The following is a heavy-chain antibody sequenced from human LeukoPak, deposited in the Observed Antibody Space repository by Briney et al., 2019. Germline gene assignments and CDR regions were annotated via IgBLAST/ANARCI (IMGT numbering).Heavy chain of an antibody. Sequence: GGSLRLSCAASGCTFSSYAMHWVRQAPGKGLEWVAVISYDGSNKYYADSVKGRFTISRDNSKNTLYLQMNSLRAEDTAVYYCARVGTTVTTGYYFDYWGQGTLVTVSS. V-gene: IGHV3-30-3*01. J-gene: IGHJ4*02. CDR3: ARVGTTVTTGYYFDY. CDR2: ISYDGSNK. CDR1: GCTFSSYA. D-gene: IGHD4-17*01.